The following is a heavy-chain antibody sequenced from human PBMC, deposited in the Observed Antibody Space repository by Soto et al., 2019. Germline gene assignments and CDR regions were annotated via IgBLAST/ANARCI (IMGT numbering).Heavy chain of an antibody. CDR1: GYTFRSHG. CDR3: ARLSYSDALDV. J-gene: IGHJ6*02. V-gene: IGHV1-3*02. D-gene: IGHD4-17*01. Sequence: QVQLVQSGAEVRTPGASVKISCKASGYTFRSHGVQWVRQAPGQRLEWVGWSNGGNGFTKYSQEFHDRVTITRDTAASTIYMEVHSLTSDDTAVYYCARLSYSDALDVWGQGTTVTVSS. CDR2: SNGGNGFT.